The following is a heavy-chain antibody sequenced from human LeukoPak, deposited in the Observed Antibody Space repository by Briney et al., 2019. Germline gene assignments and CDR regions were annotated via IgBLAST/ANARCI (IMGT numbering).Heavy chain of an antibody. Sequence: GESLKISCKGSGYSFTSYWIGWVRQMPGKGLEWMGIIYPGDSDTRYSPSFQGQVTISADKSISTAYLQWSSLKASDTAMYYSARRVYCSSTSCYYLDYWGQGTLVTVSS. D-gene: IGHD2-2*01. J-gene: IGHJ4*02. CDR3: ARRVYCSSTSCYYLDY. CDR1: GYSFTSYW. V-gene: IGHV5-51*01. CDR2: IYPGDSDT.